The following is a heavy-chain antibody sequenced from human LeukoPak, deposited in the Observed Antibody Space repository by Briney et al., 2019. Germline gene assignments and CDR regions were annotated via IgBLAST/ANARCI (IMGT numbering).Heavy chain of an antibody. CDR3: ARLGWQQHIDY. J-gene: IGHJ4*02. V-gene: IGHV4-39*01. Sequence: SETLSLTCTVSGGSISSSSYYWGWIRQPPGKGLEWIGSIYYSGSTYYNPSLKSRVTISVDTSKNQFSLKLSSVTAADTAVYYCARLGWQQHIDYWGQGTLVTVSS. CDR1: GGSISSSSYY. CDR2: IYYSGST. D-gene: IGHD6-13*01.